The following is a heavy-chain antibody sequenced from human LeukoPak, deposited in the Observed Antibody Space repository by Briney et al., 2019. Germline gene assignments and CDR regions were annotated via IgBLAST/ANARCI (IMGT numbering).Heavy chain of an antibody. CDR2: IIPIFGIA. V-gene: IGHV1-69*04. J-gene: IGHJ5*02. CDR3: ARGMTTVTTWWFDP. Sequence: SVKVSCKASGYTFTSYGISWVRQPPGQGLEWMGRIIPIFGIANYAQKFQGRVTITADKSTSTAYMELSSLRSEDTAVYYCARGMTTVTTWWFDPWGQGTLVTVSS. CDR1: GYTFTSYG. D-gene: IGHD4-17*01.